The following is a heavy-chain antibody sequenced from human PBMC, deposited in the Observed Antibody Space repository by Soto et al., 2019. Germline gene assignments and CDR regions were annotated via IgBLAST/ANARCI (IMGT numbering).Heavy chain of an antibody. CDR2: ISCNSGTI. D-gene: IGHD3-3*01. CDR1: GFTFDDYA. J-gene: IGHJ6*02. Sequence: EVQLVESGGGLIQPRSCLTLSCAASGFTFDDYAMHWVRQAPGKGLEFVSGISCNSGTIGYADSVKGRFTFSRDYAKNYLYLEMNSRTAEETAWFYCAKDISGDFWSGNYGIDVWGQGTTVTVSS. V-gene: IGHV3-9*01. CDR3: AKDISGDFWSGNYGIDV.